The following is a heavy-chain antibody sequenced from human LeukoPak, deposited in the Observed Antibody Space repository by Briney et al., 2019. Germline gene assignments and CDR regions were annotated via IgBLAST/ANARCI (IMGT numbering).Heavy chain of an antibody. CDR3: AKWTSPGNVPHFDY. CDR2: IAYDGSAK. Sequence: GGSLRLSCAASGITFSPYAMNWVRQAPGKGLEWVAFIAYDGSAKYYVDSVKGRFTISRDNSRNTLSLQMSSLRTEDTALYYCAKWTSPGNVPHFDYWGQGTPVIVSS. J-gene: IGHJ4*02. CDR1: GITFSPYA. V-gene: IGHV3-30*02. D-gene: IGHD3/OR15-3a*01.